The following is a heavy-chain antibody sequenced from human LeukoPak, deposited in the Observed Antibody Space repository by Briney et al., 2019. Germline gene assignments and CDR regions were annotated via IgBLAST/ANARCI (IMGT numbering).Heavy chain of an antibody. CDR1: GGSITGYY. CDR3: ARLWFGELLPMDN. V-gene: IGHV4-59*08. J-gene: IGHJ4*02. D-gene: IGHD3-10*01. CDR2: IYSSWST. Sequence: SETLSLTCTGSGGSITGYYWSWIRQAPGKELEWIGHIYSSWSTNYNPSLKSRGTISVDTSKNQFSLRLSSVNAADTAMYYCARLWFGELLPMDNWGQGTLVTVSS.